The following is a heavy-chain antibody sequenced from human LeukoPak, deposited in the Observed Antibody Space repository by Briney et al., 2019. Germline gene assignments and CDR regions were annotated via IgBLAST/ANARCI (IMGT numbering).Heavy chain of an antibody. J-gene: IGHJ4*02. CDR2: IKKDGSHS. Sequence: GGSLRLSCAASGFTCSDNWMSWVRQAPGKGLEWVANIKKDGSHSNYVDSVKGRFTISRDNDKNSLYLQMNSLRAEDTAVYYCARDRGWNTFDFWGQGTLVTVSS. CDR3: ARDRGWNTFDF. V-gene: IGHV3-7*01. D-gene: IGHD1/OR15-1a*01. CDR1: GFTCSDNW.